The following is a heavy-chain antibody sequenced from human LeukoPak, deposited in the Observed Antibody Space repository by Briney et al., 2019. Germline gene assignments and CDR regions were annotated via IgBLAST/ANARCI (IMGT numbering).Heavy chain of an antibody. Sequence: SETLSLTCAVYGGSFSGYYWSCIRQPPGKGLAGIGEINHSGSTTYNPSLKSRVTMSVDTSKNQFSLKLTSVTAADTAVFYCARGLSSARTAGLNSWGQGTLVTVSS. J-gene: IGHJ4*02. CDR3: ARGLSSARTAGLNS. CDR2: INHSGST. V-gene: IGHV4-34*01. CDR1: GGSFSGYY. D-gene: IGHD2-21*02.